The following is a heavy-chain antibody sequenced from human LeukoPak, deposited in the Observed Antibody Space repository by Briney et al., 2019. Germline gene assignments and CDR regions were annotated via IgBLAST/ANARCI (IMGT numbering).Heavy chain of an antibody. CDR1: GGSFSSYY. J-gene: IGHJ3*02. V-gene: IGHV4-59*01. CDR3: ARAAPWFGEFDAFDI. D-gene: IGHD3-10*01. CDR2: IYYSGST. Sequence: KPSETLSLTCAVYGGSFSSYYWSWIRQPPGKGLEWIGYIYYSGSTNYNPSLKSRVTISVDTSKNQFSLKLSSVTAADTAVYYCARAAPWFGEFDAFDIWGQGTMVTVSS.